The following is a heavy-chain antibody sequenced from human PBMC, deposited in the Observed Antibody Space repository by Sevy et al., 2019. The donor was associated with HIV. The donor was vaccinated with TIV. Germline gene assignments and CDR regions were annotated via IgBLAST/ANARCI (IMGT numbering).Heavy chain of an antibody. V-gene: IGHV3-53*01. D-gene: IGHD2-15*01. Sequence: GGCLRLSCAASGFSISNNYTACVRQAPGKGLEWVSVMYSGGSPYYADSVKGRFALSRDMSKNTVYLQMNSLRAEDTAVYYCARGYCGGGSCTAFDPWGQGTLVTVSS. CDR1: GFSISNNY. CDR3: ARGYCGGGSCTAFDP. J-gene: IGHJ5*02. CDR2: MYSGGSP.